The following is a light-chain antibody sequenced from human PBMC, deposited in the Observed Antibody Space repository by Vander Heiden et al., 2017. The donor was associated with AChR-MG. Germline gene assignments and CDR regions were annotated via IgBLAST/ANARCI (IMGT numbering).Light chain of an antibody. J-gene: IGKJ1*01. CDR3: QQYNNWPPWT. CDR1: QSVSSY. Sequence: EIVMTQSPATLSVSPGERATLSCRASQSVSSYLAWYQQKPGQAPRLLIYGASTRATGIPARFSGSGSGTEFTLTISSLQSEDFAVYYCQQYNNWPPWTFGQVTKVEIK. V-gene: IGKV3-15*01. CDR2: GAS.